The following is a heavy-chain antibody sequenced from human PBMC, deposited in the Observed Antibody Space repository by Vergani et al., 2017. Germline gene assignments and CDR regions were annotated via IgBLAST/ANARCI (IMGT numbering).Heavy chain of an antibody. D-gene: IGHD2-21*02. CDR2: IYYSGST. CDR3: ARHGVTGDYYYYYYMDV. V-gene: IGHV4-59*08. J-gene: IGHJ6*03. CDR1: GGSISSYY. Sequence: QVQLQESGPGLVKPSETLSLTCTVSGGSISSYYWSWIRQPPGKGLEWIGYIYYSGSTNYNPSLKSRVTISVDTSKNQFSLKLSSVTAADTAVYYCARHGVTGDYYYYYYMDVWGKGP.